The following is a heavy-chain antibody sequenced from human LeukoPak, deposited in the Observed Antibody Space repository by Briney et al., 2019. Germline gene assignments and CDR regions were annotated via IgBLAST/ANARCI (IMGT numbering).Heavy chain of an antibody. J-gene: IGHJ3*02. CDR2: IYHSGIT. Sequence: SETLSLTCTVSAYSISSGYYWGWIRQPPGNGLEWIGRIYHSGITYYNPPVKSRVTISVDTSKNQFSLKLSSVTAADTAIYYCARAVAYHSNSGSYRAFDIWGQGTMVTVSS. CDR3: ARAVAYHSNSGSYRAFDI. D-gene: IGHD3-10*01. V-gene: IGHV4-38-2*02. CDR1: AYSISSGYY.